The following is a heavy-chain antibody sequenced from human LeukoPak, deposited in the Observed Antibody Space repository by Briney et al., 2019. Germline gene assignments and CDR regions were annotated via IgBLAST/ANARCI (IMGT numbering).Heavy chain of an antibody. J-gene: IGHJ6*03. CDR2: IYTSGST. CDR3: ARVTGSYGSHYYYYYYMDV. V-gene: IGHV4-4*07. Sequence: SETLSLTCTVSGGSISSYYWSWIRQPAGKGLEWIGRIYTSGSTNYNPSLKSRVTMSVDTSKNQFSLKLSSVTAADTAVYYCARVTGSYGSHYYYYYYMDVWGKGTTVTVSS. D-gene: IGHD3-16*01. CDR1: GGSISSYY.